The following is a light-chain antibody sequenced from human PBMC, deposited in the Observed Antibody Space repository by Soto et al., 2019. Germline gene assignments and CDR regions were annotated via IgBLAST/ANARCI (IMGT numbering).Light chain of an antibody. CDR3: TSFAPGRIYV. CDR1: SSDIGAYDY. Sequence: QSVLTQPASVSGSPGQSMTNSCSGTSSDIGAYDYVSWYQQHPGRAPKLIIYAVSHRFSGLAYRFSGSKSGNTASLTISGLQAEDEGDYYCTSFAPGRIYVFGSGTKVTVL. J-gene: IGLJ1*01. CDR2: AVS. V-gene: IGLV2-14*03.